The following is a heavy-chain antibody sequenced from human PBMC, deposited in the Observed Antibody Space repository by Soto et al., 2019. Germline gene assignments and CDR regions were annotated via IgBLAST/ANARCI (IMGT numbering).Heavy chain of an antibody. CDR3: SRVGALGFGDSSGGVDA. J-gene: IGHJ6*02. CDR2: SYYSGST. D-gene: IGHD3-16*01. CDR1: GGSVSSGSYY. V-gene: IGHV4-61*03. Sequence: QLQLQESGPGLVMPSTTLSLTCTISGGSVSSGSYYRSWVRQPPGKGLECVGYSYYSGSTNNNPPLMSRGTITVNTTKNHVAVLPSAVTAAGAAVYYCSRVGALGFGDSSGGVDAWGQGTTVTVSS.